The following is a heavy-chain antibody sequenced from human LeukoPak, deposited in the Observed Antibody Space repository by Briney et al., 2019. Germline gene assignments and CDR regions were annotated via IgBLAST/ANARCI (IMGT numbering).Heavy chain of an antibody. V-gene: IGHV1-2*06. CDR2: INPNSGGT. CDR1: GGTFSSYA. D-gene: IGHD6-13*01. J-gene: IGHJ5*02. CDR3: ARELAAAGRGINWFDP. Sequence: GASVKVSCKASGGTFSSYAISWVRQAPGQGLEWVGRINPNSGGTNYAQKFQGRVTMTRDTSISTAYMELSRLRSDDPAVYYCARELAAAGRGINWFDPWGQGTLVTVSS.